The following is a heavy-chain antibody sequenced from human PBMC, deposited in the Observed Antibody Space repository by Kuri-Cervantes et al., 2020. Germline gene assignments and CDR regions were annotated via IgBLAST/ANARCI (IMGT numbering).Heavy chain of an antibody. CDR1: GFTFSSYA. V-gene: IGHV3-30-3*01. CDR2: ISYDGSNK. J-gene: IGHJ4*02. CDR3: ARGGTYYYDSSGYYYDSFDY. Sequence: GGSLRLSCAASGFTFSSYAMHWVRQAPGKGLEWVAVISYDGSNKYYAGSVKGRFTISRDNSKNTLYLQMNSLRAEDTAVYYCARGGTYYYDSSGYYYDSFDYWGQGTLVTVSS. D-gene: IGHD3-22*01.